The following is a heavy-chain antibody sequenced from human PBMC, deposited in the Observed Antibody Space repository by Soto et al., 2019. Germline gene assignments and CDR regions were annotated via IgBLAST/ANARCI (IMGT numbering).Heavy chain of an antibody. Sequence: GGSLRLSCAASGFMFSSAAMSWVRQAPGKGLEWVSGVSGSGGTLYYADSVKGRFTISRDNSKNSVYLQMNSLRAEDTALHYCAVDLAAAGPFDYRGRGTLVTVSS. V-gene: IGHV3-23*01. CDR1: GFMFSSAA. J-gene: IGHJ4*02. CDR2: VSGSGGTL. CDR3: AVDLAAAGPFDY. D-gene: IGHD6-13*01.